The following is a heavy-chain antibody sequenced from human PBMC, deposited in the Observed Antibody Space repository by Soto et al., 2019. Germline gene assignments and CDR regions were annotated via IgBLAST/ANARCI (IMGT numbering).Heavy chain of an antibody. Sequence: QVQLVESGGGVVQPGRSLRLSCAASGFTFSSYGMHWVRQAPGKGLEWVAVIWYDGSNKYYADSVKGRFTISRDNSKNTLYLQMNSLRAEDTAVYYCARGGSVLSPPPYYYYYMDVWGKGTTVTVSS. CDR3: ARGGSVLSPPPYYYYYMDV. CDR1: GFTFSSYG. D-gene: IGHD6-19*01. V-gene: IGHV3-33*01. CDR2: IWYDGSNK. J-gene: IGHJ6*03.